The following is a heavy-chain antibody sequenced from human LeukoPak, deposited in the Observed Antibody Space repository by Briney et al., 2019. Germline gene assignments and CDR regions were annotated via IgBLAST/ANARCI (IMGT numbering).Heavy chain of an antibody. V-gene: IGHV3-23*01. CDR1: GFTSSSYA. CDR2: FSGSGGST. Sequence: GGSLRLSCAASGFTSSSYAMSWDSHAPRKWREWVASFSGSGGSTYYADSVKGRFTISRDNSKNPLYLQMNSLRAEDTAVYYCAKDHYYDSSGYYHPSDYFDYWGQGTLVTVSS. J-gene: IGHJ4*02. D-gene: IGHD3-22*01. CDR3: AKDHYYDSSGYYHPSDYFDY.